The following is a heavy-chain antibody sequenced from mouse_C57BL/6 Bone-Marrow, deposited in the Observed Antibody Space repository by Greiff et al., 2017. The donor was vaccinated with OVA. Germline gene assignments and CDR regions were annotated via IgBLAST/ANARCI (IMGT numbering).Heavy chain of an antibody. D-gene: IGHD1-1*01. CDR3: MHYYGSSRDYFDY. CDR2: IDPENGDT. J-gene: IGHJ2*01. CDR1: GFNIKDDY. V-gene: IGHV14-4*01. Sequence: VQLQQSGAELVRPGASVKLSCTASGFNIKDDYMHWVKQRPEQGLEWIGWIDPENGDTEYASKFQGKATITADTSSNTAYLQLSSLTSEDTAVDYCMHYYGSSRDYFDYWGQGTTLTVSS.